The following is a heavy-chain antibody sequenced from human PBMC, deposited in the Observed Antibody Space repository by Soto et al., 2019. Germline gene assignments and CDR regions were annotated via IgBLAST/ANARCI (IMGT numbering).Heavy chain of an antibody. CDR2: INHSGST. V-gene: IGHV4-34*01. J-gene: IGHJ3*02. CDR1: GGSFSGYY. Sequence: NPSETLSLTCAVYGGSFSGYYWSWIRQPPGKGLEWIGEINHSGSTNYNPSLKSRVTISVDTSKNQFSLKLSSVTAADTAVYYCARGIGSYRSRGAFDIWGQGTMVTVSS. D-gene: IGHD3-16*02. CDR3: ARGIGSYRSRGAFDI.